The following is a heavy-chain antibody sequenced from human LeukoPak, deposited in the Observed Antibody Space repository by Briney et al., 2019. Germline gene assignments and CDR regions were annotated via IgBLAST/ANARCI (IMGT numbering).Heavy chain of an antibody. CDR2: ISSSSSYI. Sequence: PGGSLRLSCAASGFTFSSYSMNWVRQAPGKGLEWVSSISSSSSYIYYADSVKGRFTISRDNAKNSLYLQRNSLRAEDTAVYYCARAPRMYSSGWYGDYWGQGTLVTVSS. D-gene: IGHD6-19*01. J-gene: IGHJ4*02. CDR3: ARAPRMYSSGWYGDY. V-gene: IGHV3-21*01. CDR1: GFTFSSYS.